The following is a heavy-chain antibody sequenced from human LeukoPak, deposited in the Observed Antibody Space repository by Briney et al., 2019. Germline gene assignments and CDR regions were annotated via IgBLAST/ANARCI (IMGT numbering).Heavy chain of an antibody. CDR3: ARSGVDTYGLQASGDFDY. J-gene: IGHJ4*02. V-gene: IGHV1-2*06. D-gene: IGHD5-18*01. Sequence: ASVKVSCKASGYTFTGYYVHWVRQAPGQGLEWVGRISPNSGDTNYAQKFQGRVTMTRDTSSSTAYMELSRLRSDDTAVYYCARSGVDTYGLQASGDFDYWGQGILVTVSS. CDR1: GYTFTGYY. CDR2: ISPNSGDT.